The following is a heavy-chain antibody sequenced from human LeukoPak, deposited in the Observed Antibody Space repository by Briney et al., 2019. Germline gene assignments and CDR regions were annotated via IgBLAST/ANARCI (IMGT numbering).Heavy chain of an antibody. CDR2: TYYRSKWYN. Sequence: SHTLSLTCAISGDSVSSNSAAWNWIRQSPSRGLEWLGRTYYRSKWYNDYAVSVKSQITINQDTSKNQFSLQLNSVTPEDTAVYYCAREEIIAAAAATDAFDIWGQGTMVTVSS. J-gene: IGHJ3*02. D-gene: IGHD6-13*01. CDR3: AREEIIAAAAATDAFDI. V-gene: IGHV6-1*01. CDR1: GDSVSSNSAA.